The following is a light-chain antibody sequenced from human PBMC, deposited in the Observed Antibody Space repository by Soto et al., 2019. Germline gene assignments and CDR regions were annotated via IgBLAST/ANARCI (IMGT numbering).Light chain of an antibody. Sequence: DIQMTPSPSTLSASVVDRVTITCRASQSISSWLAWYQQKPGKAPKLLIYDASSLESGVPSRFSGSGSGTDFTLTISGLQPDDFTTYYCQQYTSYSRAFGQGTKVDIK. V-gene: IGKV1-5*01. CDR1: QSISSW. CDR3: QQYTSYSRA. J-gene: IGKJ1*01. CDR2: DAS.